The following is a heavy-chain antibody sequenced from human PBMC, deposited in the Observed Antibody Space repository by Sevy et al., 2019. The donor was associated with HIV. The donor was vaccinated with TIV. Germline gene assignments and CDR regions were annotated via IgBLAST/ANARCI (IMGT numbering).Heavy chain of an antibody. Sequence: GGSLRLSCAASGFTFSSYSMNWVRQAPGKGLEWVSSIRSSSYIYYADSVKGRFTISRDNAKNSLYLQMNSLRAEDTAVYYCARDRRAAAADYYYYGMDVWGQGTTVTVSS. CDR1: GFTFSSYS. J-gene: IGHJ6*02. V-gene: IGHV3-21*01. D-gene: IGHD6-13*01. CDR3: ARDRRAAAADYYYYGMDV. CDR2: IRSSSYI.